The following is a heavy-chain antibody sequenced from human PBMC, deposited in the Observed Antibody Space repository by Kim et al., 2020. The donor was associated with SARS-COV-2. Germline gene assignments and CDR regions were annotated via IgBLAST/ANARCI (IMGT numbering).Heavy chain of an antibody. CDR1: GFTFSTYD. D-gene: IGHD2-2*01. J-gene: IGHJ4*02. Sequence: GGSLRLSCAASGFTFSTYDMHWVRQAPGRGLEWVAIISYDGGADYYGDSVKGRFTISRDNSKNTVFLQMNSLRGEDTAVYYCAKVTAACQHHFDSWGQGTLVIVSS. CDR3: AKVTAACQHHFDS. CDR2: ISYDGGAD. V-gene: IGHV3-30*18.